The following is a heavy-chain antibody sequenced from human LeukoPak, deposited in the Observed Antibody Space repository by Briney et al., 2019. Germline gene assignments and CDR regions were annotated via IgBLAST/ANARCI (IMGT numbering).Heavy chain of an antibody. CDR2: IYSGGST. Sequence: GGSLRLSCAASGFTVSSNYMSWVRQAPGKGLEWVSVIYSGGSTYYADSVKGRFTISRDNSKNTLYLQMSGLRAEDTAVYFCARGAYGDYVSWGQGTLLTVSS. V-gene: IGHV3-53*01. J-gene: IGHJ5*02. CDR3: ARGAYGDYVS. CDR1: GFTVSSNY. D-gene: IGHD4-17*01.